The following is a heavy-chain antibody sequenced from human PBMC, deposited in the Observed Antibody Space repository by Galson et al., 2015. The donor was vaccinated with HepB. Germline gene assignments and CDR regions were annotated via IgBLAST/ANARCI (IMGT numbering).Heavy chain of an antibody. CDR3: ARYLGDYYGFDI. D-gene: IGHD2/OR15-2a*01. CDR1: GSTFSRHG. J-gene: IGHJ3*02. CDR2: IWFDGTKN. Sequence: SLRLSCAASGAASGSTFSRHGVHWVRQAPGKGLEWVALIWFDGTKNYHAEYLKGRFTISRDNSKNILYLQMNSLGAEDTAMYYCARYLGDYYGFDIWGQGTMVIVSA. V-gene: IGHV3-33*01.